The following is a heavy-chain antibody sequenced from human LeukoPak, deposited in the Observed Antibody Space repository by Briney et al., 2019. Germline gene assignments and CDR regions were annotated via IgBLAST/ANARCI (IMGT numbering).Heavy chain of an antibody. CDR3: ARANPVYGDFDY. CDR2: IFPNGNT. Sequence: GGSLRLSCTLSGLAFSDNYLTWVRQAPGKGLEGVSVIFPNGNTYSADFVEGRFSISRDKSTNTLFLDMSRVGTDDTAVYFCARANPVYGDFDYWGQGTLVSVSS. J-gene: IGHJ4*02. D-gene: IGHD4-17*01. V-gene: IGHV3-53*01. CDR1: GLAFSDNY.